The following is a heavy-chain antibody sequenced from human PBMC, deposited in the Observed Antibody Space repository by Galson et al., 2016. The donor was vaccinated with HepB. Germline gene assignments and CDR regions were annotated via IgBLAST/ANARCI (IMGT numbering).Heavy chain of an antibody. CDR1: GVTVSSGSYY. V-gene: IGHV4-61*01. Sequence: SETLSLTCTVSGVTVSSGSYYWSWIRQPPGKGLEWIGYIFYGGITAYNPSLKSRVTISLHTSKNQFSLNLSSVTAADTAVYYCARGFPTGEWSKYFFDYWGQGSLVAVSS. CDR3: ARGFPTGEWSKYFFDY. J-gene: IGHJ4*02. CDR2: IFYGGIT. D-gene: IGHD3-3*01.